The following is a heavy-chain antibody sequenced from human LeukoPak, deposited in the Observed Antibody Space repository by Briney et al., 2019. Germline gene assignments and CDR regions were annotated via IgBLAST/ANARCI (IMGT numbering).Heavy chain of an antibody. CDR3: ARSSLLRYFDWVSKYYFDY. J-gene: IGHJ4*02. Sequence: SETLSLTCTVSGGSISSSSYYWGWIRQPPGKGLERIGSIYYSGSTYYNPSLKSRVTISVDTSKNQFSLKLSSVTAADTAVYYCARSSLLRYFDWVSKYYFDYWGQGTLVTVSS. CDR2: IYYSGST. V-gene: IGHV4-39*01. D-gene: IGHD3-9*01. CDR1: GGSISSSSYY.